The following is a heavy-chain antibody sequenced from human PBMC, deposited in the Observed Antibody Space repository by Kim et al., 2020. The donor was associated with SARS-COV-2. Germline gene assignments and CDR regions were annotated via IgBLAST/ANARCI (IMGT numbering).Heavy chain of an antibody. Sequence: NYAPKLQGRVTMTTDTSTSTAYMELRSLRSDDTAVYYCARDRGSGPPGGYWGQGTLVTVSS. D-gene: IGHD6-19*01. CDR3: ARDRGSGPPGGY. V-gene: IGHV1-18*01. J-gene: IGHJ4*02.